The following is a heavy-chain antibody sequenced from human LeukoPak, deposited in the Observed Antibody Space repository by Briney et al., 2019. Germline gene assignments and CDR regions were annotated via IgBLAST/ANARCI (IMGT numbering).Heavy chain of an antibody. D-gene: IGHD3-3*01. CDR2: IYDSGST. V-gene: IGHV4-59*01. CDR3: AREKLYNTEEGAFDI. J-gene: IGHJ3*02. Sequence: SETLSLTCNVSGGSIATYYWSWIRQPPGKGLEWIGYIYDSGSTKYNPSLKSRVTISVDTSKNQFSLKLSSVTAADTAVYYCAREKLYNTEEGAFDIWGQGTMVTVSS. CDR1: GGSIATYY.